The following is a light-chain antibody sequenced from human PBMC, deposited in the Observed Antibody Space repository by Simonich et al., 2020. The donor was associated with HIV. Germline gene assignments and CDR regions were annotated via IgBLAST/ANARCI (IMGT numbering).Light chain of an antibody. V-gene: IGLV1-40*01. CDR3: QSSDSSLSGSV. J-gene: IGLJ3*02. Sequence: QSVLTQPPSVSGAPGQRVTISCTGSSSNIGAGYDVHWYQQLPGTAPKLLIYVNSKRPSGVPDRFSGSKSGTSASLAITGLQADDEADYYCQSSDSSLSGSVFGGGTKLTVL. CDR1: SSNIGAGYD. CDR2: VNS.